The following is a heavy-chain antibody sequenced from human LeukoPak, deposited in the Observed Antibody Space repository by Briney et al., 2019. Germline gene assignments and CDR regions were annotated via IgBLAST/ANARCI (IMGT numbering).Heavy chain of an antibody. CDR3: ARGGGLDV. D-gene: IGHD3-16*01. Sequence: GGSLRLSCAASGFTFSNFWMHWVRQAPGKGLVWVALIYGDGSFTRYADSVKGRFTISRDNAKNTVYLQMSNLRAEDTAVYFCARGGGLDVWGQGATVTVSS. CDR1: GFTFSNFW. J-gene: IGHJ6*02. CDR2: IYGDGSFT. V-gene: IGHV3-74*01.